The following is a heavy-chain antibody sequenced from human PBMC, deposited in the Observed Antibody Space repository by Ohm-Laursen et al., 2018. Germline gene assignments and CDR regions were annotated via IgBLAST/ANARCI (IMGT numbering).Heavy chain of an antibody. CDR3: ARGSFYGGSPYWYIDL. V-gene: IGHV3-66*01. Sequence: SLRLSCAASGFTFSNAWMSWVRQAPGKGLEWVSVIYSGGGTFYADSVKGRFTISRDNSKNTVYLQVNSLRPEDTAVYYCARGSFYGGSPYWYIDLWGRGTLVTVSS. CDR2: IYSGGGT. D-gene: IGHD4-23*01. CDR1: GFTFSNAW. J-gene: IGHJ2*01.